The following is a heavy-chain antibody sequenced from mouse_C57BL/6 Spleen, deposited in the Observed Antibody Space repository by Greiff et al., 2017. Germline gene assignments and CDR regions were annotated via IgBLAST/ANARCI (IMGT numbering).Heavy chain of an antibody. CDR2: ISDGGSYT. V-gene: IGHV5-4*03. CDR1: GFTFSSYA. Sequence: EVKLVESGGGLVKPGGSLKLSCAASGFTFSSYAMSWVRQTPEKRLAWVATISDGGSYTYYPDNVKGRFTISRDNAKNNLYLQMSHLKSEDTAMYYCARVDYYGSFAYWGQGTLVTVSA. D-gene: IGHD2-1*01. CDR3: ARVDYYGSFAY. J-gene: IGHJ3*01.